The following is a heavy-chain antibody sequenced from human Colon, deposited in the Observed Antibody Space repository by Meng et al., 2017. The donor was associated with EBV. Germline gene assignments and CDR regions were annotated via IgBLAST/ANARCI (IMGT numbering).Heavy chain of an antibody. CDR2: IHHSGST. CDR1: GGSFSGNF. J-gene: IGHJ5*01. Sequence: QVHLQQWGAGLFKPSETLSLTCAVFGGSFSGNFWTWIRQSPGEGLEWIGEIHHSGSTKYNPSLKNRVSISLDTSKKQFSLQLTSVTAADTAVYFCARDPAQEDFDTSGYMYDSWGPGTLVTVSS. D-gene: IGHD3-22*01. V-gene: IGHV4-34*02. CDR3: ARDPAQEDFDTSGYMYDS.